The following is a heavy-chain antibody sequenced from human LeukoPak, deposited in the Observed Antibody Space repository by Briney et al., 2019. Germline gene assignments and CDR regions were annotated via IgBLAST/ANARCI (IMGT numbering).Heavy chain of an antibody. D-gene: IGHD1-26*01. CDR1: GGSFSGYY. CDR2: INHSGST. J-gene: IGHJ3*02. V-gene: IGHV4-34*01. Sequence: SETLSLTCAVYGGSFSGYYWSWIRQPPGKGLEWIGEINHSGSTNYNPSLKSRVTISVDTSKNQFSLKLSSVTAADTAVYYCARWDPTLGAFGIWGQGTMVTVSS. CDR3: ARWDPTLGAFGI.